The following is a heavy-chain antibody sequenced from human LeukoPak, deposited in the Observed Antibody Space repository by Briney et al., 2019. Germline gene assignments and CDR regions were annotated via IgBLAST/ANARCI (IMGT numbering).Heavy chain of an antibody. J-gene: IGHJ4*02. Sequence: SVKVSCKASGYTFTGYYMHWVRQAPGQGLEWMGGIIPIFGTANYAQKFQGRVTITTDESTSTAYMELSSLRSEDTAVYYCARSGGLYYFDYWGQGTLVPVSS. D-gene: IGHD3-10*01. V-gene: IGHV1-69*05. CDR1: GYTFTGYY. CDR3: ARSGGLYYFDY. CDR2: IIPIFGTA.